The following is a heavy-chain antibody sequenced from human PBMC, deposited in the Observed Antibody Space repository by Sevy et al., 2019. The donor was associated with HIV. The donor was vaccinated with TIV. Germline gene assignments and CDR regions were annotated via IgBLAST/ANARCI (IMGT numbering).Heavy chain of an antibody. J-gene: IGHJ5*02. CDR1: GFTFSSYS. CDR2: ISSSSSTI. Sequence: GGSLRLSCAASGFTFSSYSMNWVRRAPGKGLEWVSYISSSSSTIYYADSVKGRFTISRDNAKNSRYLQMNSLRDEDTAVYYCAREGIVATIGDHWFDPWGQGTLVTVSS. CDR3: AREGIVATIGDHWFDP. V-gene: IGHV3-48*02. D-gene: IGHD5-12*01.